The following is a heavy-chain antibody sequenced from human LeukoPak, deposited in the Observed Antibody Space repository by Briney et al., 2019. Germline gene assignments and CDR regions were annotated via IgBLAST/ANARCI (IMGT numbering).Heavy chain of an antibody. CDR1: GGSFSGYY. CDR3: ARSYCSSTSCYLYDYYYGMDV. CDR2: INHSGST. V-gene: IGHV4-34*01. J-gene: IGHJ6*02. D-gene: IGHD2-2*01. Sequence: PSETLSLTCAVYGGSFSGYYWSWIRQPPGKGLEWIGEINHSGSTNYNPSLKSRVTISVDTSKNQFSLKLSSVTAADTAVYYCARSYCSSTSCYLYDYYYGMDVWGQGTTVTVSS.